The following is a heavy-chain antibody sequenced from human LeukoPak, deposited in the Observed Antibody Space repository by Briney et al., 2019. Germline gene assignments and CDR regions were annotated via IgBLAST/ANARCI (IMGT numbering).Heavy chain of an antibody. Sequence: GGSLRLSCAASGFTVSSNSMNWVRQAPGKGLEWVSVIYSRGDTNYADSVKGRFTISRDNSKNTLYLQMNSLRAEDTAIYYCARAGPYRHNSFDYWGQGTLVTVSS. CDR1: GFTVSSNS. V-gene: IGHV3-53*01. D-gene: IGHD1-1*01. J-gene: IGHJ4*02. CDR3: ARAGPYRHNSFDY. CDR2: IYSRGDT.